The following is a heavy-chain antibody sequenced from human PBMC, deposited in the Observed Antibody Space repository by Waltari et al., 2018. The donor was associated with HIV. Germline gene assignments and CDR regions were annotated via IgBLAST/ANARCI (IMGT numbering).Heavy chain of an antibody. V-gene: IGHV3-30*18. D-gene: IGHD6-19*01. CDR2: ISYDGSNK. CDR3: AKGTGAVAVAGFH. Sequence: QVQLVESGGGVVQPGRSLRLSCAASGFTFGSYAMHWVRQAPGKGLEWVAVISYDGSNKYYADSVKGRFTISRDNSKNTLYLQMNSLRAEDTAVYYCAKGTGAVAVAGFHWGQGTLVTVSS. CDR1: GFTFGSYA. J-gene: IGHJ4*02.